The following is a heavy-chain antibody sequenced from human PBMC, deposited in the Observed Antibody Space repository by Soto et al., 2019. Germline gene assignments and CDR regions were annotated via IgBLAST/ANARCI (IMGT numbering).Heavy chain of an antibody. CDR1: GFTFSSYA. CDR2: ISGSGGST. D-gene: IGHD2-21*02. V-gene: IGHV3-23*01. Sequence: PGGSLRLSCAASGFTFSSYAMSWVRQAPGKGLEWVSAISGSGGSTYYADSVKGRFTISRDNSKNTLYLQMNSLRAEDTAVYYCAKDSLVVVTAILIYAFDIWGQGTMVTVSS. J-gene: IGHJ3*02. CDR3: AKDSLVVVTAILIYAFDI.